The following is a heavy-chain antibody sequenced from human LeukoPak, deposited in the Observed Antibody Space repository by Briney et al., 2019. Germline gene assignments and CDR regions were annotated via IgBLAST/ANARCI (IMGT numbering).Heavy chain of an antibody. CDR1: GFTFSSYS. Sequence: GGSLRLSCAASGFTFSSYSMNWVRQAPGRGLEWVAVISYDGSNKYYADSVKGRFTISRDNSKNTLYLQMNSLRAEDTAVYYCAKGHYGSGSYYYIDYWGQGTLVTVSS. CDR3: AKGHYGSGSYYYIDY. J-gene: IGHJ4*02. CDR2: ISYDGSNK. D-gene: IGHD3-10*01. V-gene: IGHV3-30*18.